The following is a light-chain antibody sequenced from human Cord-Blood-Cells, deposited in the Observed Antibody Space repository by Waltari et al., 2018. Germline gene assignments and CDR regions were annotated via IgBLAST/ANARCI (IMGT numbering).Light chain of an antibody. V-gene: IGKV3-11*01. CDR3: QQRSNSGIT. Sequence: EIVLTQSPATLSLSPGERDTLSCRASQSVSSYLAWYQQKPGQAPRLLIYDASNRATGIPARFSGSGSGTDFTLTISSLEPEDFAVYYCQQRSNSGITFGPGTKVDIK. CDR2: DAS. CDR1: QSVSSY. J-gene: IGKJ3*01.